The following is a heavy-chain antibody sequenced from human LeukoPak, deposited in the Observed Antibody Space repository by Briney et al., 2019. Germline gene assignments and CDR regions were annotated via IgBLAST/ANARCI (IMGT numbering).Heavy chain of an antibody. J-gene: IGHJ5*02. CDR2: IHTYNGHT. Sequence: GASVKVSCKSSGYTFNSYGITWVRQDPGQGLEWMGWIHTYNGHTNYAQKLQGRVTMTTDTSTSTAYMELRSLRSDDTAVYYCARDRLRYCSGGSCYSDWFDPWGQGTLVTVSS. V-gene: IGHV1-18*01. CDR1: GYTFNSYG. D-gene: IGHD2-15*01. CDR3: ARDRLRYCSGGSCYSDWFDP.